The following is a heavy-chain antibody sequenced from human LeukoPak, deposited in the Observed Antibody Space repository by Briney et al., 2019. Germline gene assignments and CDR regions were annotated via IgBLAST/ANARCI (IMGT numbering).Heavy chain of an antibody. V-gene: IGHV4-4*07. J-gene: IGHJ2*01. CDR3: ARVRSEANWYFDL. CDR2: IYTSGST. CDR1: GGSISSYY. Sequence: SETLSLTCTVSGGSISSYYRSWIRQPAGKGLEWIGRIYTSGSTNYNPSLKGRVTMSVDTPKNQFSLKLSSVTAADTAVYYCARVRSEANWYFDLWGRGTLVTVSS. D-gene: IGHD2-15*01.